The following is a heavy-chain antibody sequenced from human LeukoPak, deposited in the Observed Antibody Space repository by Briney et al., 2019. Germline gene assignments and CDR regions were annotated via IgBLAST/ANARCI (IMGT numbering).Heavy chain of an antibody. D-gene: IGHD2-2*01. CDR1: GCTFTSYG. V-gene: IGHV1-18*04. CDR2: ISAYNGNT. CDR3: ARDPGGCSSTSCYLPYYYYYGMDV. Sequence: GSVKVSCKASGCTFTSYGSSWVGQAPGQGLEGMGWISAYNGNTNYAQKLQGRVTMTADTSTSTAYMELRSLRSDDTAVYYCARDPGGCSSTSCYLPYYYYYGMDVWGKGTTVTVS. J-gene: IGHJ6*04.